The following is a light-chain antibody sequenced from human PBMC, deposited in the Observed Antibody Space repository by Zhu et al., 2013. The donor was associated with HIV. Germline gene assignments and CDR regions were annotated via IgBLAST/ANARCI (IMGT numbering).Light chain of an antibody. J-gene: IGKJ4*01. CDR2: GAS. V-gene: IGKV3-15*01. CDR1: QSVSSS. Sequence: EIVMTQSPATLSVSPGERATLSCRASQSVSSSLAWYQQKPGQAPRLLIYGASTRATGIPARFSGSGSGTDFTLTISSLEPVDFAVYYCQQRSHWPPTFGGGTKVEIK. CDR3: QQRSHWPPT.